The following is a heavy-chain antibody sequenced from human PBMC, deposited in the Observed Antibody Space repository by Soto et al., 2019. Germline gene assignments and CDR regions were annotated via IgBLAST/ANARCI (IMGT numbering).Heavy chain of an antibody. V-gene: IGHV4-59*08. CDR1: GGSISSYY. D-gene: IGHD6-19*01. CDR2: IYYSGST. Sequence: SETLSVTCTVSGGSISSYYWSWIRQPPGKGLEWIGYIYYSGSTNYNPSLKSRVTISVDTSKNQFSLKLSSVTAADTAVYYCARHRSGWLFDYWGQGTLVTVSS. CDR3: ARHRSGWLFDY. J-gene: IGHJ4*02.